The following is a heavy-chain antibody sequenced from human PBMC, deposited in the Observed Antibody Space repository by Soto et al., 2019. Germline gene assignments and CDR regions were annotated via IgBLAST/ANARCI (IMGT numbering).Heavy chain of an antibody. V-gene: IGHV6-1*01. Sequence: SQTLSLTCAISVDSVSSNRAACHFIRQSPSRGLEWLGRTYYRSKWCNDYAVSVRSRISIDPDTSKNQFSLRLESLTPDDTAVYYCASIAMAGTPVWGQGTLVTVSS. CDR2: TYYRSKWCN. CDR1: VDSVSSNRAA. CDR3: ASIAMAGTPV. D-gene: IGHD6-19*01. J-gene: IGHJ4*02.